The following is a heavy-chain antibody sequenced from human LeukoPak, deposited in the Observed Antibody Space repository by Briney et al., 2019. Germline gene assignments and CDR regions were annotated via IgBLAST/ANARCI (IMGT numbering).Heavy chain of an antibody. J-gene: IGHJ5*02. CDR3: ARGADTFGPSNWFDP. D-gene: IGHD3-10*01. V-gene: IGHV4-39*07. Sequence: PSETLSLTCTVSGGSISSSRYDWGWIRQPPGKGLEGIGRIYYGVSTYYNPSLKSRVTRSVDTSQNQLSRTLSSVTAADTTVYHCARGADTFGPSNWFDPWGQGPLLTVPS. CDR1: GGSISSSRYD. CDR2: IYYGVST.